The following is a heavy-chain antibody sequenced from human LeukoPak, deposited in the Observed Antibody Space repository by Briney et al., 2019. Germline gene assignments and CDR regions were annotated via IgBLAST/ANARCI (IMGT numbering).Heavy chain of an antibody. CDR3: ARDLYTSELLWFGELDPHYGMDV. D-gene: IGHD3-10*01. J-gene: IGHJ6*02. V-gene: IGHV3-30-3*01. Sequence: SLSLSLAASGLIFSSYAMHWVRQARGKGLAGVAFISYEGSNKYYAGSVKGRFTISRDNSKNTLYLQMNSLRAEDTAVYYCARDLYTSELLWFGELDPHYGMDVWGQGTTVTVSS. CDR1: GLIFSSYA. CDR2: ISYEGSNK.